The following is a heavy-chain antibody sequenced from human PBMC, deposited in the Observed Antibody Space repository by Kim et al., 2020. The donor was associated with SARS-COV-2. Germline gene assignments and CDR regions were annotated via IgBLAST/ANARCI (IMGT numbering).Heavy chain of an antibody. CDR1: GFTFSDHT. D-gene: IGHD3-10*01. CDR3: TRSDIFLWFGESVDV. Sequence: GSLRLSCTASGFTFSDHTLHWFRQSPGKGLEWVGFIRSNVLGGTAEYAASVKGRFSLSRDDSKGIVYLQMNSLKMEDTATYYCTRSDIFLWFGESVDVWGQGTTVAVSS. V-gene: IGHV3-49*03. J-gene: IGHJ6*02. CDR2: IRSNVLGGTA.